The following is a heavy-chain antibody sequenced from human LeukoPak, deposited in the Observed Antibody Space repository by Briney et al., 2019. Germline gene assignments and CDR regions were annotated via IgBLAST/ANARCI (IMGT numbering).Heavy chain of an antibody. CDR3: ANSPYDILTVPFDY. V-gene: IGHV3-21*01. D-gene: IGHD3-9*01. J-gene: IGHJ4*02. CDR1: GFTFSSYS. Sequence: PGGSLRLSCAASGFTFSSYSMNWVRQAAGKGLEWVSSISSSSSYKYYADSVKGRFTISRDNAKNSLYLQMNSLRAEDTAVYYCANSPYDILTVPFDYWGQGTLVTVSS. CDR2: ISSSSSYK.